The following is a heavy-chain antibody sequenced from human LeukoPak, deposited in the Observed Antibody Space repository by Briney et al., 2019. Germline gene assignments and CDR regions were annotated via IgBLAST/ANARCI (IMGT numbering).Heavy chain of an antibody. V-gene: IGHV4-34*01. CDR2: IYYSGST. CDR3: ARATGYCTYFDY. Sequence: PSETLSLTCAVYGGSFSGYYWSWIRQPPGKGLEWIGSIYYSGSTYYNPSLKSRVTISVDTSKNQFSLKLSSVTAADTAVYYCARATGYCTYFDYWGQGTLVTVSS. CDR1: GGSFSGYY. J-gene: IGHJ4*02. D-gene: IGHD2-8*01.